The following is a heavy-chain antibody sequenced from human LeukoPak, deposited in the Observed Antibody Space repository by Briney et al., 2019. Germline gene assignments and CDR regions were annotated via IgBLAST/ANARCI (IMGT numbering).Heavy chain of an antibody. CDR1: GFTFSSYA. CDR2: ISSNGGST. V-gene: IGHV3-64*01. J-gene: IGHJ4*02. Sequence: GGSLRLSCAASGFTFSSYAMHWVRQAPGKGLEYVSAISSNGGSTYYANSVKGRFTISRDNSKNTLYLQMGSLRAEDMAVYYCARGARGSGSLYYFDYWGQGTLVTVSS. CDR3: ARGARGSGSLYYFDY. D-gene: IGHD1-26*01.